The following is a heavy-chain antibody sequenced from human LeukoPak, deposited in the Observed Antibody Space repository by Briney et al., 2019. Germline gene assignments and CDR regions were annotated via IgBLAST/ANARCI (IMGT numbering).Heavy chain of an antibody. J-gene: IGHJ5*02. Sequence: SQTLSLTCAVSGGSISSGGYSWSWIRQPPGKGLEWIGYIYHSGSTYYHPSLKSRVTISVDRSKNQFSLKLSSVTAADTAVYYCARGLLNYGSGSYYKTHDHERPDWFDPWGQGTLVTVSS. CDR2: IYHSGST. CDR1: GGSISSGGYS. CDR3: ARGLLNYGSGSYYKTHDHERPDWFDP. V-gene: IGHV4-30-2*01. D-gene: IGHD3-10*01.